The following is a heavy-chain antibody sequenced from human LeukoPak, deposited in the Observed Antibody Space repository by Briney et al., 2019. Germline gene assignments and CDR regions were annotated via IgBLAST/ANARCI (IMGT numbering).Heavy chain of an antibody. Sequence: GGSLRLSCTASGFTHSSHAMHWVHQAPGKALEWVAVISYDGSHKYYADSVKGRFTISRDNSKNTLYLQMNSLTAEDTAVYYCARGQEKDDYGSDYWGQGTLVTVSS. CDR3: ARGQEKDDYGSDY. D-gene: IGHD3-10*01. V-gene: IGHV3-30-3*01. CDR1: GFTHSSHA. J-gene: IGHJ4*02. CDR2: ISYDGSHK.